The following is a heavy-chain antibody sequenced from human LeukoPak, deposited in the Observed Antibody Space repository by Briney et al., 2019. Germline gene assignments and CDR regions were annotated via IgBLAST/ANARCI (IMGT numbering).Heavy chain of an antibody. J-gene: IGHJ5*02. Sequence: GGSLRLSCAASGFIFNNYGLIWVRQAPGKGLQWVSAISNDGGGTTYADFVKGRFTISRDNSKNTLFLQMSSLRAEDTALYYCAKGGSGYFADLWGQGTLVPVSS. D-gene: IGHD3-22*01. CDR1: GFIFNNYG. V-gene: IGHV3-23*01. CDR2: ISNDGGGT. CDR3: AKGGSGYFADL.